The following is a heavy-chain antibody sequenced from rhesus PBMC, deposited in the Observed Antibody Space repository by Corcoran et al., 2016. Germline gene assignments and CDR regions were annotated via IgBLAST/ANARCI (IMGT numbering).Heavy chain of an antibody. Sequence: DVQLVESGGGLVKPGGSLRLSCVASGFTFSSYVMHWVRQAPGKGLECVSVISESGGTIYYADSVKGRFTISIDNAKNSLLLQKHSLRAEDTAVYYCTQYSNYFDYWGQGVLVTVSS. CDR2: ISESGGTI. CDR3: TQYSNYFDY. CDR1: GFTFSSYV. D-gene: IGHD4-23*01. J-gene: IGHJ4*01. V-gene: IGHV3S26*01.